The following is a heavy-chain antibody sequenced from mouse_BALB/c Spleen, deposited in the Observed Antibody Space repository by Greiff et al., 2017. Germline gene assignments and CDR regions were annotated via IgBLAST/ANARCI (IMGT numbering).Heavy chain of an antibody. CDR3: ARWYYGSSYRYYAMDY. J-gene: IGHJ4*01. CDR2: ILPGSGST. CDR1: GYTFSSYW. V-gene: IGHV1-9*01. D-gene: IGHD1-1*01. Sequence: QVQLKESGAELMKPGASVKISCKATGYTFSSYWIEWVKQRPGHGLEWIGEILPGSGSTNYNEKFKGKATFTADTSSNTAYMQLSSLTSEDSAVYYCARWYYGSSYRYYAMDYWGQGTSVTVSS.